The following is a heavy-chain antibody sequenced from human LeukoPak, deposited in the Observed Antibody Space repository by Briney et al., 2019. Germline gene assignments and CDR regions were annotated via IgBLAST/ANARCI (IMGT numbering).Heavy chain of an antibody. CDR2: ISGSGGST. Sequence: PGGSLRLSCAASGFTFSSYAMSWVRQAPGKGLEWVSAISGSGGSTYYADSVKGRFTISRDNSKNTLYLQMNSLRAEDTAVYYCAKLRSSEWLSQHYFDYWGQGTLVTVSS. V-gene: IGHV3-23*01. CDR1: GFTFSSYA. D-gene: IGHD3-3*01. J-gene: IGHJ4*02. CDR3: AKLRSSEWLSQHYFDY.